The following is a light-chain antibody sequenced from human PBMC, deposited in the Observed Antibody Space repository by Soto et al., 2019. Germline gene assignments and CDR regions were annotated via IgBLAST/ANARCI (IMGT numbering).Light chain of an antibody. CDR2: GAS. V-gene: IGKV3-20*01. J-gene: IGKJ1*01. CDR1: QSVSGSY. CDR3: QQYGSSHT. Sequence: EIVLTQSPGTLSLSPGERATLFCRASQSVSGSYLAWYQQKPGQAPRLLIFGASSRATGIPDRFSGSGSGTDFPLTISRLEPEDFAVYYCQQYGSSHTFGQGTKVEIK.